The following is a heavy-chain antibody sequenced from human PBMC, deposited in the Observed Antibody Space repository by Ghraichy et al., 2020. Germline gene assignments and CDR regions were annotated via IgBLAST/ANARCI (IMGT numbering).Heavy chain of an antibody. V-gene: IGHV4-61*01. CDR3: ARGAWIQLWPPDY. CDR1: GGSVSSGNFY. Sequence: SQTLSLTCTVSGGSVSSGNFYWNWIRQSPGKRPEWIGYIYYTGTTNYNPSLKSRVTISVDTSKNQFSLRLDSVTAADTAVYYCARGAWIQLWPPDYWGPGVLVTVPS. D-gene: IGHD5-18*01. CDR2: IYYTGTT. J-gene: IGHJ4*02.